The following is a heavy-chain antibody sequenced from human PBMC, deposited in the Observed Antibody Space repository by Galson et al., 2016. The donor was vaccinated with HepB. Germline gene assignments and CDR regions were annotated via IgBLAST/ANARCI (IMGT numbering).Heavy chain of an antibody. Sequence: CAISGDSVSSNDAAWNWIRQSPSRGLEWLGRTYYRSEWFYDYAVSVKSRISINPDTSKNQFSLQLNSVTPEDTAVYYCARDYYDFWSGYYRGAFDIWGQGTMVTVS. D-gene: IGHD3-3*01. V-gene: IGHV6-1*01. CDR3: ARDYYDFWSGYYRGAFDI. CDR1: GDSVSSNDAA. J-gene: IGHJ3*02. CDR2: TYYRSEWFY.